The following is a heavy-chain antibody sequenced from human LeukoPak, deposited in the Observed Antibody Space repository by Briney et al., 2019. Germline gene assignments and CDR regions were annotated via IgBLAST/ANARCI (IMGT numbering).Heavy chain of an antibody. CDR1: GGSFSGYY. V-gene: IGHV4-34*01. CDR3: ARTYGSGSYYNY. D-gene: IGHD3-10*01. Sequence: SETLSLTCAVYGGSFSGYYWSWIRQPPGKGLEWIGEINHSGSTNYNPSLKSRVTISVDTSKNQFSLKLSSVTAADTAVYYCARTYGSGSYYNYWGQGTLVTISS. CDR2: INHSGST. J-gene: IGHJ4*02.